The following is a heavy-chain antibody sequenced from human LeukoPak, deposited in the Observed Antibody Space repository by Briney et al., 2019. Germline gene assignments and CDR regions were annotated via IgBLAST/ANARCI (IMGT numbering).Heavy chain of an antibody. V-gene: IGHV1-2*02. Sequence: ASVKVSCKASGYTFTSYGISWVRQAPGQGLEWMGWINPNSGGTNYAQKFQGRVTMTRDTSISTAYMELSRLRSDDTAVYYCARLEPIVVVPAAIMEDAFDIWGQGTMVTVSS. CDR1: GYTFTSYG. J-gene: IGHJ3*02. CDR2: INPNSGGT. CDR3: ARLEPIVVVPAAIMEDAFDI. D-gene: IGHD2-2*01.